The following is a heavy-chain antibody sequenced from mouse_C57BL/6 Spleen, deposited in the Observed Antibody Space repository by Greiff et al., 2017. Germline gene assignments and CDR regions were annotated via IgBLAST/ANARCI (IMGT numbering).Heavy chain of an antibody. CDR1: GYTFTDYN. Sequence: VQLQQSGPELVKPGASVKIPCKASGYTFTDYNMDWVKQSHGKSLEWIGDINPNNGGTNYNQKFKGKATLTVDKSSSTAYMELRSLTSEDTAVYYGARKIYYDYDVGFAYWGQGTLVTVSA. V-gene: IGHV1-18*01. CDR2: INPNNGGT. CDR3: ARKIYYDYDVGFAY. J-gene: IGHJ3*01. D-gene: IGHD2-4*01.